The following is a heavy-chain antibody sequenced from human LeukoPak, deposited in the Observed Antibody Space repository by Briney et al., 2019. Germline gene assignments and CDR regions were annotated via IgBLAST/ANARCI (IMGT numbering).Heavy chain of an antibody. CDR1: GFTSSSYS. D-gene: IGHD3-16*01. J-gene: IGHJ4*02. V-gene: IGHV3-21*01. Sequence: PGGSLRLSCAASGFTSSSYSMNWIRQAPGKGLEWVSSISSSSSSYVYYADSVKGRFTISRDNAKNSLYLQMNSLRAEDAAVYYCAREFGVIPDYWGQGTLVTVSS. CDR3: AREFGVIPDY. CDR2: ISSSSSSYV.